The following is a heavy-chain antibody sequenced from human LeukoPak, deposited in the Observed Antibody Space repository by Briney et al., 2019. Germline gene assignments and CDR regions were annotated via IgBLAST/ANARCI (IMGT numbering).Heavy chain of an antibody. CDR2: MNPNSGNT. CDR1: GYTFTSYD. CDR3: ARGRGVNWNVAYGMDV. J-gene: IGHJ6*02. V-gene: IGHV1-8*01. D-gene: IGHD1-20*01. Sequence: ASVKVSCKASGYTFTSYDINWVRQATGQGLEWMGWMNPNSGNTGYAQKFQGRVTMTRNTSISTAYMEPSSLRSEDTAVYYCARGRGVNWNVAYGMDVWGQGTTVTVSS.